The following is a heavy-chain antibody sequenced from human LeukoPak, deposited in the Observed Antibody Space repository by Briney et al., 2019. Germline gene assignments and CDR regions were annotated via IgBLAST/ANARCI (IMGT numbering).Heavy chain of an antibody. V-gene: IGHV1-18*01. J-gene: IGHJ4*02. Sequence: ASVKVSCKASGSLFTSYGINWVRHAPGQGLEWMGWISTYNGNTNYVQKFQGRVTMTTDTTTSTAHMELRSLRSDDTAVYYCARVGYTSGCDYWGQGTLVTVSS. D-gene: IGHD3-22*01. CDR1: GSLFTSYG. CDR2: ISTYNGNT. CDR3: ARVGYTSGCDY.